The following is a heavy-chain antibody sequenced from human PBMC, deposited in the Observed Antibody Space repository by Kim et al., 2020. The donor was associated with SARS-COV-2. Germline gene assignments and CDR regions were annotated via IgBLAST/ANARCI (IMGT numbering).Heavy chain of an antibody. Sequence: GGSLRLSCAASGFTFSSYAMHWVRQAPGKGLEWVAVISYDGSNKYYADSVKGRFTISRDNSKNTLYLQMNSLRAEDTAVYYCARESLGYSSGWYYFDYWG. V-gene: IGHV3-30*04. J-gene: IGHJ4*01. CDR2: ISYDGSNK. CDR3: ARESLGYSSGWYYFDY. D-gene: IGHD6-19*01. CDR1: GFTFSSYA.